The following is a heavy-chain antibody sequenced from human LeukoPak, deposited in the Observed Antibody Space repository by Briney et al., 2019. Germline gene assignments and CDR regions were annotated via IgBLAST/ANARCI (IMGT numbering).Heavy chain of an antibody. CDR2: ISGSGGST. CDR1: GFTFSSYA. D-gene: IGHD3-10*01. CDR3: AKDRLLWFGETDDAFDI. J-gene: IGHJ3*02. Sequence: PGGSLRLSCAASGFTFSSYAMSWVRQAPGKGLEWVSAISGSGGSTYYADSVKGRFTISRDNSKNTLYLQMNSLRAEDTAVYYCAKDRLLWFGETDDAFDIWGQGTMVTVSS. V-gene: IGHV3-23*01.